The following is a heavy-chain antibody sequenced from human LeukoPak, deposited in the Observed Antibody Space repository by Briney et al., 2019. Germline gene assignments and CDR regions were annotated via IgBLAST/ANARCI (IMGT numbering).Heavy chain of an antibody. J-gene: IGHJ5*02. CDR2: IYYSGST. D-gene: IGHD3-3*01. CDR3: ARDTIPYNWFDP. CDR1: GGSINSGGYY. Sequence: SETLSLTCTVSGGSINSGGYYWSWIRQHPGKGLEWIGYIYYSGSTYYNPSLKSRVTISVDTSKNQFSLKLSSVTAADTAVYYCARDTIPYNWFDPWGQGTLVTVSS. V-gene: IGHV4-31*03.